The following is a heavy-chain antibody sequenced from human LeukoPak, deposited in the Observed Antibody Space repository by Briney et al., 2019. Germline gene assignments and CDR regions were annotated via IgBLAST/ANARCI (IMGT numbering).Heavy chain of an antibody. V-gene: IGHV3-23*01. CDR2: MSGSCGGT. Sequence: SGGSLRLSCAASGVTFSSYAMSWGRQAPGQGLGWVSAMSGSCGGTYYADSVKGRFTISRDNSKNTLYLQMNSLRAEDTAVYYCAKASSGWFQGAFDIWGQGTMVTVSS. CDR3: AKASSGWFQGAFDI. J-gene: IGHJ3*02. CDR1: GVTFSSYA. D-gene: IGHD6-19*01.